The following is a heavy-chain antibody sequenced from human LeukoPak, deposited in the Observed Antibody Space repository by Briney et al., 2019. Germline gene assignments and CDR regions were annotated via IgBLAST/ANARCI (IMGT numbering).Heavy chain of an antibody. J-gene: IGHJ4*02. Sequence: ASVKVSCKASGYTFTGHYMHWVRQAPGQGLEWMGWINPNSGGTKYAQKFQGRVTLTRDTSISTAYMELSRLRCDDTAVYYCTSSDYTSSDYWGQGTLVTVSS. V-gene: IGHV1-2*02. CDR2: INPNSGGT. CDR1: GYTFTGHY. D-gene: IGHD2-2*02. CDR3: TSSDYTSSDY.